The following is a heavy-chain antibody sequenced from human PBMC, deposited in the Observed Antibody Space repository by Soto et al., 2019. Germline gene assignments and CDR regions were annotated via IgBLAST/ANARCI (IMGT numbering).Heavy chain of an antibody. CDR1: GGSISSYY. CDR2: IYYSGST. J-gene: IGHJ5*02. D-gene: IGHD3-9*01. Sequence: SETLSLTCTVSGGSISSYYWSWIRQPPGKGLEWIGYIYYSGSTNYNPSLKSRVTISVDASKNQFSLKLSSVTAAGTAVYYCARVTLGYYDFDPWGQGTLVTVSS. V-gene: IGHV4-59*01. CDR3: ARVTLGYYDFDP.